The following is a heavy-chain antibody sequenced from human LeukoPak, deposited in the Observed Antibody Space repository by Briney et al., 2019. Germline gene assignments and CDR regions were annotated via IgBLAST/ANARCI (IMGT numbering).Heavy chain of an antibody. CDR1: GYRFTSSW. D-gene: IGHD6-19*01. CDR3: ARHSSYSSGWFDFDY. J-gene: IGHJ4*02. V-gene: IGHV5-51*01. CDR2: IYPGDSDT. Sequence: GESLKISCKGSGYRFTSSWIGWVRQMPGKGLEWMGIIYPGDSDTRYSPSFQGQVTISADKSISTAYLQWSSLKASDTAMYYCARHSSYSSGWFDFDYWGQGTLVTVSS.